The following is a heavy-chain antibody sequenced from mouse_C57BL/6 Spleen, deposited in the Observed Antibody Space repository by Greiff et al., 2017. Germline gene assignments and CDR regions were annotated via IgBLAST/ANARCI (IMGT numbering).Heavy chain of an antibody. J-gene: IGHJ1*03. D-gene: IGHD1-1*01. Sequence: QVQLKESGAELAKPGASVKLSCKASGYTFTSYWMHWVKQRPGQGLEWIGYINPSSGYTKYNQKFKDKATLTADTSSSTAYMQLSSLTYEDSAVYYCARSYYYGSSYEGYFDVWGTGTTVTVSS. CDR2: INPSSGYT. CDR1: GYTFTSYW. V-gene: IGHV1-7*01. CDR3: ARSYYYGSSYEGYFDV.